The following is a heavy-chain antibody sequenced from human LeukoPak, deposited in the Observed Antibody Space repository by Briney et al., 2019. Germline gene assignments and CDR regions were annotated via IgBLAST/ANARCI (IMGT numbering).Heavy chain of an antibody. Sequence: PGGSLRLSCAASGFTFSSYAVSWVRQAPGKGLEWVSAISGSGGSTYYADSVKGPFTISRDNSKNTLYLQMNSLRAEDTAVYYCAKPSRGYELLHYFDYWGQGTLVTVSS. V-gene: IGHV3-23*01. CDR3: AKPSRGYELLHYFDY. CDR2: ISGSGGST. D-gene: IGHD5-12*01. J-gene: IGHJ4*02. CDR1: GFTFSSYA.